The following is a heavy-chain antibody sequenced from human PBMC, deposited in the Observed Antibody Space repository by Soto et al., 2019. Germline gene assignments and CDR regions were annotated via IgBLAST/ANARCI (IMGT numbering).Heavy chain of an antibody. J-gene: IGHJ6*02. CDR2: IYYSGST. D-gene: IGHD5-18*01. CDR3: ARVLNPDSYGSSYYYSSGMDV. Sequence: LSLTCTVSGGSISSGDYYWSWIRQPPGKGREWIGYIYYSGSTYYNPSLKSRVTISVDTSKNQFSLKLSSVTAADTAVYYCARVLNPDSYGSSYYYSSGMDVWGQGTTVTVSS. V-gene: IGHV4-30-4*01. CDR1: GGSISSGDYY.